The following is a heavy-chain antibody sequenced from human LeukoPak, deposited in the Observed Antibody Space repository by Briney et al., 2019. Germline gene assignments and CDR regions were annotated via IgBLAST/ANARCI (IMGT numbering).Heavy chain of an antibody. CDR1: GFTFSDHW. CDR3: ARNYDILTGYYGTFDY. J-gene: IGHJ4*02. Sequence: QPGGSLRLSCAASGFTFSDHWMSWVRQAPGIGLEWVASIKGDGSEKTYVDSVKGRFTVSRDNAKNSLYLQMDSLGADDTAVYYCARNYDILTGYYGTFDYWGQGTLVTVSS. V-gene: IGHV3-7*02. CDR2: IKGDGSEK. D-gene: IGHD3-9*01.